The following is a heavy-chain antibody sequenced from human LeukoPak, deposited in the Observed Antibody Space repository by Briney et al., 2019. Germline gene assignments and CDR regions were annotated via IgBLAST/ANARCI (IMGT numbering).Heavy chain of an antibody. J-gene: IGHJ4*02. CDR1: GLAFSAYK. V-gene: IGHV3-74*01. Sequence: GGSLRLSCAASGLAFSAYKMHWVRQAPRKGLVWVSRISTDGYTTDYADFVQGRFTASRDNAQNSLYLQMNSLRVEDTAVYYCARHPNSNWDYWGQGTLVTVSS. D-gene: IGHD6-13*01. CDR3: ARHPNSNWDY. CDR2: ISTDGYTT.